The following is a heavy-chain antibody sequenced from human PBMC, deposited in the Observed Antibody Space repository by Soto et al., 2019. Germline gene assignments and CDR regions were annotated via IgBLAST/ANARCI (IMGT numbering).Heavy chain of an antibody. Sequence: GGSLRLSCAASGFTFSSYGMHWVRQAPGKGLEWVAVIWYDGSNKYYADSVKGRFTISRDNSKNTLYLQMNSLRAEDTAVYYCARDPGARDSGYDSYYGDYDYYMDVWGKGTTVTVSS. V-gene: IGHV3-33*01. D-gene: IGHD5-12*01. CDR2: IWYDGSNK. CDR3: ARDPGARDSGYDSYYGDYDYYMDV. CDR1: GFTFSSYG. J-gene: IGHJ6*03.